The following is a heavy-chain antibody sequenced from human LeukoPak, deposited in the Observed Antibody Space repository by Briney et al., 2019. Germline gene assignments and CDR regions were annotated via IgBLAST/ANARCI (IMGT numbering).Heavy chain of an antibody. J-gene: IGHJ4*02. Sequence: PGGSLRLSCAASRFSFSNYGMHWVRQAPGKGLEWVAFIRYDGRNKYYADSVKGRFTISRDNSKNTLYVQMNSLRVEDTAVYYCAKGLRKDYGDYAGLDSWGRGTLVTVSS. D-gene: IGHD4-17*01. CDR2: IRYDGRNK. V-gene: IGHV3-30*02. CDR1: RFSFSNYG. CDR3: AKGLRKDYGDYAGLDS.